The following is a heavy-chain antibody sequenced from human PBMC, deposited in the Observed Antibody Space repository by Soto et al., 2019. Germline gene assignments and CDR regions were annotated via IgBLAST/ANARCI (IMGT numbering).Heavy chain of an antibody. J-gene: IGHJ4*02. D-gene: IGHD2-8*01. V-gene: IGHV4-31*03. Sequence: QVQLEASGPVLVKPSQTVSLTCSVSGGSIRSGGYFWTWIRQHPGKGLEYIGHIYSTGSTYYIPSLRRRLTMSLDTSKNQFSLNLTSVTAADTALYFCARLNSGLYQSFDSWGQGALVTVSS. CDR3: ARLNSGLYQSFDS. CDR1: GGSIRSGGYF. CDR2: IYSTGST.